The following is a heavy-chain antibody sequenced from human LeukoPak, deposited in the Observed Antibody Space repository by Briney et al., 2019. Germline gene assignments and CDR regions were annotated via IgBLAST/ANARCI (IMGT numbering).Heavy chain of an antibody. V-gene: IGHV3-21*01. J-gene: IGHJ4*02. D-gene: IGHD3-22*01. CDR1: GFTFSNYE. CDR2: ISSSGSYI. CDR3: AKDLLYYYDSSGYASYVDY. Sequence: GGSLRLSCAASGFTFSNYEMNWVRQAPGKGLEWVSSISSSGSYIYYADSVKGRFTISRDNSKNTLYLQMNSLRAEDTAVYYCAKDLLYYYDSSGYASYVDYWGQGTLVTVSS.